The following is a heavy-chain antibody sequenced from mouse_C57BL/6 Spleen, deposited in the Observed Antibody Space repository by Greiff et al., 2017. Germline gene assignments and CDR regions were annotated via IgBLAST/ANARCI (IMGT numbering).Heavy chain of an antibody. D-gene: IGHD3-2*02. V-gene: IGHV1-54*01. J-gene: IGHJ4*01. CDR1: GYAFTNYL. CDR3: ARDSSGYDYAMDY. Sequence: QVQLQQSGAELVRPGTSVKVSCKASGYAFTNYLIEWVKQRPGQGLEWIGVINPGSGGTNYNEKFKGKATLTADKSSSTAYMQLSSLTSEDSAGYVCARDSSGYDYAMDYWGQGTSVTVSS. CDR2: INPGSGGT.